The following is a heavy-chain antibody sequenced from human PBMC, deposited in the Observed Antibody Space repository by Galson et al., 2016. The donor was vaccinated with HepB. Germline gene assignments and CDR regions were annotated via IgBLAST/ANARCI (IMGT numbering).Heavy chain of an antibody. J-gene: IGHJ4*02. Sequence: SLRLSCAASGFTFNKYGMHWVRQAPGKGLEWVAADSVHGGRKWYADSVKGRFTISRDNPNNKLFLQMSSLRADDTAVYYCAKRHEYCPPVGCSVDYWGQGTLVSVSS. CDR1: GFTFNKYG. D-gene: IGHD2/OR15-2a*01. CDR2: DSVHGGRK. V-gene: IGHV3-30*18. CDR3: AKRHEYCPPVGCSVDY.